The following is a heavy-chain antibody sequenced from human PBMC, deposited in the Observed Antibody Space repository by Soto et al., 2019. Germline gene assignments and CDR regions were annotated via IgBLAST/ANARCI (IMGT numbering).Heavy chain of an antibody. D-gene: IGHD6-13*01. CDR1: GFSLSTSGVG. CDR2: IYWDDDK. V-gene: IGHV2-5*02. Sequence: SGPTLVNPTQTLTLTCTFSGFSLSTSGVGVGWIRQPPGKALEWLALIYWDDDKRYSPSLKSRLTITKDTSKNQVVLTMTNMDPVDTATYYCAHTKTGYSSSWYPSQAYYFDYWGQGTLVTVYS. J-gene: IGHJ4*02. CDR3: AHTKTGYSSSWYPSQAYYFDY.